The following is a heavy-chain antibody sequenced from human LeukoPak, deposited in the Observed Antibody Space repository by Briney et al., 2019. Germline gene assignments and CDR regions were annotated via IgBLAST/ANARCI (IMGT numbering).Heavy chain of an antibody. Sequence: SGTLSLTCTVSGGSISSSSYYWGWIRQPPGKGLEWIGSIYYSGSTYYNPSLKSRVTISVDTSKNQFSLKLSSVTAADTAVYYCARTPPPGGYYYYYMDVWGKGTTVTVSS. CDR1: GGSISSSSYY. D-gene: IGHD1-14*01. J-gene: IGHJ6*03. V-gene: IGHV4-39*01. CDR3: ARTPPPGGYYYYYMDV. CDR2: IYYSGST.